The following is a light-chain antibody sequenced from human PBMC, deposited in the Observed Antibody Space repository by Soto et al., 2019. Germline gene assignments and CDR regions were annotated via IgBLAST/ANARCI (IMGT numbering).Light chain of an antibody. Sequence: EIEMTQSPAPLSVSPGEGATLSCRASQSVSSYLAWYQQKPGQAPRLLIYGASTRAAGIPARFSGSGSGTEFTLTISSLQSEDFAAYYCQQYNDWPSITFGQGTRLEIK. CDR3: QQYNDWPSIT. CDR1: QSVSSY. J-gene: IGKJ5*01. V-gene: IGKV3-15*01. CDR2: GAS.